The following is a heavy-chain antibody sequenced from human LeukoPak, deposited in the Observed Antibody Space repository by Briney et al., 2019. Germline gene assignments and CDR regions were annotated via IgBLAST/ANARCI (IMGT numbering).Heavy chain of an antibody. CDR1: GFTFSNYA. Sequence: GGSLRLSCVGSGFTFSNYAMSWVRQAPGKWLEWVSAIPVNGGSTYYADSVKGRFTISRDNFKNTLYLHMNSLRAEDTAVYYCAKLREWELPDLFDYWGQGTLVTVSS. V-gene: IGHV3-23*01. CDR2: IPVNGGST. CDR3: AKLREWELPDLFDY. J-gene: IGHJ4*02. D-gene: IGHD1-26*01.